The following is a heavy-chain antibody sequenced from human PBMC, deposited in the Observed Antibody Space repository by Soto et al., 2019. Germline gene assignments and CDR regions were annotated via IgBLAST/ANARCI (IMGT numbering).Heavy chain of an antibody. V-gene: IGHV3-64*01. CDR1: GFTFSSYA. Sequence: GGSLRLSCAASGFTFSSYAMHWVRQAPGKGLEYVSAISSNGGSTYYANSVKGRFTISRDNSKNTLYLQMGSLRAEDMAVYYCARGGSGNAFDIWGQGTMVTVSS. D-gene: IGHD3-10*01. CDR3: ARGGSGNAFDI. J-gene: IGHJ3*02. CDR2: ISSNGGST.